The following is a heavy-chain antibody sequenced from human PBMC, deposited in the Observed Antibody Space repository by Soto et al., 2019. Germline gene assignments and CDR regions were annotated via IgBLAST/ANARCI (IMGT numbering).Heavy chain of an antibody. J-gene: IGHJ4*02. CDR3: AKDAPGSGWLSDY. Sequence: EVHLLESGGGLVQPGGSLRLSCAASGFTFSIYAISWVRQAPGKGLEWVSTISGNGGTSYADFVRGRFTISRDNSKNTLYLQMNSLRPEDTAVYYCAKDAPGSGWLSDYWGQGTLVTVSS. CDR1: GFTFSIYA. D-gene: IGHD3-22*01. CDR2: ISGNGGT. V-gene: IGHV3-23*01.